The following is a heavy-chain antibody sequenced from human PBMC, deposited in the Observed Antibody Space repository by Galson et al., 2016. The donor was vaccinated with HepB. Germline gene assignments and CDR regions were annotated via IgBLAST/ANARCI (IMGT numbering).Heavy chain of an antibody. V-gene: IGHV3-48*01. Sequence: SLRLSCAASGFTFSDYAMNWVRQASGKGLEWISHNSRENNRIDYADSVKGRFTVSRDNGKNSLYLQMNSLRVEDTAVYYCVRDHDWAFDYWGQGLLVTVSS. CDR3: VRDHDWAFDY. J-gene: IGHJ4*02. D-gene: IGHD3-9*01. CDR2: NSRENNRI. CDR1: GFTFSDYA.